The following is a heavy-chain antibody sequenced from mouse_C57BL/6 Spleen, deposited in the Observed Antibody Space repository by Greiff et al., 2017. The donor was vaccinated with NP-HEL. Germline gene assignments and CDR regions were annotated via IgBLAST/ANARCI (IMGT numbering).Heavy chain of an antibody. CDR1: GYTFTDYE. J-gene: IGHJ2*01. Sequence: VQLQQSGAELVRPGASVTLSCKASGYTFTDYEMHWVKQTPVHGLEWIGAIDPETGGTAYNQKFKGKAILTADKSSSTAYMELRSLTSEDSAVYYCTRGNPSYFDYWGQGTTLTVSS. V-gene: IGHV1-15*01. CDR2: IDPETGGT. CDR3: TRGNPSYFDY.